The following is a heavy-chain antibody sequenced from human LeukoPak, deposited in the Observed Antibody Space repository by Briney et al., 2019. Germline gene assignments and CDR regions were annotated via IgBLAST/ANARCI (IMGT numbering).Heavy chain of an antibody. CDR2: ISYDGSNK. V-gene: IGHV3-30-3*01. CDR3: ARVVGAMDY. J-gene: IGHJ4*02. CDR1: GFTFSSYA. Sequence: PGRPLRLSCAASGFTFSSYAMHWVRQAPGKGLEWVAFISYDGSNKYYADSVKGRLTISRDNSKNTLYLQMNSLRAEDTAVYYCARVVGAMDYWGQGTLVTVSS. D-gene: IGHD1-26*01.